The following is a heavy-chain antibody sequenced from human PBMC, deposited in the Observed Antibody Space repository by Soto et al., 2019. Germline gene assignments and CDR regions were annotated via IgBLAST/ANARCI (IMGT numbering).Heavy chain of an antibody. CDR1: GFTFGDYA. CDR3: TRERYYDSSGYYW. J-gene: IGHJ4*02. Sequence: PGGSQRLSCTASGFTFGDYAMSWFRQAPGKGLEWVGFIRSKAYGGTTEYAASVKGRFTISRDDSKSIAYLQMNSLKTEDTAVYYCTRERYYDSSGYYWWGQGTLVTVSS. CDR2: IRSKAYGGTT. V-gene: IGHV3-49*03. D-gene: IGHD3-22*01.